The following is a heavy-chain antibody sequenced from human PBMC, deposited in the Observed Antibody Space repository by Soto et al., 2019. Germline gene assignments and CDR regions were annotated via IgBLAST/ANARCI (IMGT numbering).Heavy chain of an antibody. J-gene: IGHJ3*02. D-gene: IGHD3-9*01. CDR1: GFTFSSYA. Sequence: GGSLRLSCAASGFTFSSYAMSWVRQAPGKGLEWVSAISGSGGSTYYADSVKGRFTISRDNSKNTLYLQMNSLRAEDTAVYYCAKDFPSSVLRYFDWHPIDFDIWGQGTMVTVSS. CDR3: AKDFPSSVLRYFDWHPIDFDI. CDR2: ISGSGGST. V-gene: IGHV3-23*01.